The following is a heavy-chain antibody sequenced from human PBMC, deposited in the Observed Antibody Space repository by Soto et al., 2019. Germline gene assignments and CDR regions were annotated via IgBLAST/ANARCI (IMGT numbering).Heavy chain of an antibody. CDR2: IYYTGST. CDR1: GGSISSYY. D-gene: IGHD3-9*01. CDR3: ARDHYHILTGYYNDDY. V-gene: IGHV4-59*01. Sequence: SETLSLTCTVSGGSISSYYWSWIRQPPGKGLEWIGYIYYTGSTNYNPSLKSRVTLSVDTSKNQFSLKLSSVTAADTAVYYCARDHYHILTGYYNDDYWGQGTLVTVSS. J-gene: IGHJ4*02.